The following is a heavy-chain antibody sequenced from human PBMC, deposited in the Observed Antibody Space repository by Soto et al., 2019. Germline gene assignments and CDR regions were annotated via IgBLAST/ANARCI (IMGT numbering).Heavy chain of an antibody. Sequence: SVKVACKASGYTFTGSYIHCVRQAPGQGLEWMGWINPNSGGTNYAQQFQGRVTMTRDTSISTAYMELSRLRSDDTAVYYCASPGSWEFTGPFDYWGQGTLVTVSS. V-gene: IGHV1-2*02. D-gene: IGHD1-26*01. CDR3: ASPGSWEFTGPFDY. CDR2: INPNSGGT. CDR1: GYTFTGSY. J-gene: IGHJ4*02.